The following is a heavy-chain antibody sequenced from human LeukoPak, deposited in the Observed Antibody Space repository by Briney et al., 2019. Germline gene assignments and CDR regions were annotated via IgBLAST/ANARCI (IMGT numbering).Heavy chain of an antibody. CDR1: GFTFSSYG. D-gene: IGHD3-9*01. CDR2: ISGSGGST. Sequence: GGSLRLSCAASGFTFSSYGMSWVRQAPGKGLEWVSAISGSGGSTYYADSVKGRFTISRDNSKNTLYLQMNSLRAEDTAVYYCAKDGGEYYDTLTGYYPRLYYMDVWGKGTTVTISS. J-gene: IGHJ6*03. CDR3: AKDGGEYYDTLTGYYPRLYYMDV. V-gene: IGHV3-23*01.